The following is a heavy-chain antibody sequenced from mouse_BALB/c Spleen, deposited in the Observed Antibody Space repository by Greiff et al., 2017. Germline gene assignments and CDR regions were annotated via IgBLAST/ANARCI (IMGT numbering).Heavy chain of an antibody. CDR3: NAGGGPYYFDY. J-gene: IGHJ2*01. V-gene: IGHV14-4*02. CDR1: GYTFTSYW. D-gene: IGHD1-1*02. CDR2: IDPENGDT. Sequence: VQLQQPGAELVRPGASVKLSCKASGYTFTSYWMNWVKQRPEQGLEWIGWIDPENGDTEYAPKFQGKATMTADTSSNTAYLQLSSLTSEDTAVYYCNAGGGPYYFDYWGQGTTLTVSS.